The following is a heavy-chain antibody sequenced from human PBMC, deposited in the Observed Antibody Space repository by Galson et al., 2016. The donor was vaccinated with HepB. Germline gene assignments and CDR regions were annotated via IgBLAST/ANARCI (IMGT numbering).Heavy chain of an antibody. V-gene: IGHV2-5*02. D-gene: IGHD2-21*01. CDR3: AHLSYSADDSPFDS. Sequence: PALVKPTQTLTLTCTFSGFSLSTSGLGVGWIRQPPGKALEWLAHIYWDDDKRYSPSLKSRLTITKDTSRNHVILTMTNMGPVNTGTYFCAHLSYSADDSPFDSWGQGALVTVSS. CDR1: GFSLSTSGLG. J-gene: IGHJ4*02. CDR2: IYWDDDK.